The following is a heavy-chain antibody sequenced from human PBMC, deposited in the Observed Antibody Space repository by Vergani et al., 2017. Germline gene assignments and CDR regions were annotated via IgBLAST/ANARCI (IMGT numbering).Heavy chain of an antibody. V-gene: IGHV1-69*04. CDR1: GGTFSSYA. CDR3: ASASSGYPNWFDP. D-gene: IGHD3-22*01. J-gene: IGHJ5*02. Sequence: QVQLVQSGAEVKKPGSSVKVSCKASGGTFSSYAISWVRQAPGQGLEWMGRIIPILGIANYAQKFQGRVTITADKSTSTAYMELSSLRSADTAVYYCASASSGYPNWFDPWGQGTLVTVSS. CDR2: IIPILGIA.